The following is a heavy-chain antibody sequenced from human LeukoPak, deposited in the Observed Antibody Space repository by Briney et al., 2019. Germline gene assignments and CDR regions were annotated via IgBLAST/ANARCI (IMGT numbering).Heavy chain of an antibody. Sequence: SETLSLTCTVSGGSISSSDSYYWGWIRQPPGKGLEWLGSVHYSASTYYNPSLKSRVTISVVTSKNQFSLKLSSVTAADTAVYYCARHMNYFYYYMDVWGNGTTVTVSS. D-gene: IGHD3-16*01. V-gene: IGHV4-39*01. CDR2: VHYSAST. CDR3: ARHMNYFYYYMDV. CDR1: GGSISSSDSYY. J-gene: IGHJ6*03.